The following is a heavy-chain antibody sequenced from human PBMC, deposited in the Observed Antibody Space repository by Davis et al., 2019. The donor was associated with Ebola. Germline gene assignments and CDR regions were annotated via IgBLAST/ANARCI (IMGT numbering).Heavy chain of an antibody. CDR2: IYYSGST. J-gene: IGHJ5*02. CDR1: GGSFSGYY. CDR3: ARVDSSGWVNWFDP. D-gene: IGHD6-19*01. Sequence: SETLSLTCAVYGGSFSGYYWSWIRQPPGKGLEWIGYIYYSGSTNYHPSLKSRVTISVDTSKNQFSLKLSSVTAADTAVYYCARVDSSGWVNWFDPWGQGTLVTVSS. V-gene: IGHV4-34*01.